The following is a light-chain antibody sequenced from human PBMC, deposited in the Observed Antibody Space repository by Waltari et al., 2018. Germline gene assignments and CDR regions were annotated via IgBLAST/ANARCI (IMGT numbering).Light chain of an antibody. CDR2: VAS. CDR1: QGISTS. Sequence: DIQLTQSPSFLSASVGDRVTITCRASQGISTSLAWYQQKSGKAPKLLIYVASTLQSGVPSRFSGSGSGTEFTLTISTLQPEDCATYYCQQLSSYPLTFGGGTKVEI. J-gene: IGKJ4*01. CDR3: QQLSSYPLT. V-gene: IGKV1-9*01.